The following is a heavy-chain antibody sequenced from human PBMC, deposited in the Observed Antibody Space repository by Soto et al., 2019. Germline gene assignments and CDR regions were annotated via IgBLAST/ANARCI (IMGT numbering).Heavy chain of an antibody. CDR1: GYTFTSYG. D-gene: IGHD3-16*01. CDR3: ARLKQDYAVS. Sequence: ASVKVSCKASGYTFTSYGISWVRQAPGQGLEWMGWISAYNGNTTYAQKFQGRVTMTRNTSISTAYMELRSLRSEDTAVYYCARLKQDYAVSWGQGTLVTVSS. CDR2: ISAYNGNT. V-gene: IGHV1-18*01. J-gene: IGHJ5*02.